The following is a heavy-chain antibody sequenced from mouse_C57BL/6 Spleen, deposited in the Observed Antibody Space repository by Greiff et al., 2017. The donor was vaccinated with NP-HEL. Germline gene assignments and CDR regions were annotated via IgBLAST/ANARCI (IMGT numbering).Heavy chain of an antibody. Sequence: EVQLQQSGPELVKPGASVKIPCKASGYTFTDYNMDWVKQSHGKSLEWIGDINPNNGGTIYNQKFKGKATLTGDKSSSTAYMELRSLTSEDTAVYYCAREELGHFAYWGQGTLVTVSA. J-gene: IGHJ3*01. CDR1: GYTFTDYN. CDR3: AREELGHFAY. V-gene: IGHV1-18*01. CDR2: INPNNGGT. D-gene: IGHD4-1*01.